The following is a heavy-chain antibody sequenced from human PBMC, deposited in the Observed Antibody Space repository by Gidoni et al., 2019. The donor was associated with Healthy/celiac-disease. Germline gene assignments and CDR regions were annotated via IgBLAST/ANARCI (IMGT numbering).Heavy chain of an antibody. CDR1: GYTFTSYA. V-gene: IGHV7-4-1*02. CDR3: ARDHYSSGWPRRRFDY. D-gene: IGHD6-19*01. J-gene: IGHJ4*02. CDR2: SNTNTGNP. Sequence: QVQLVQSGSELKKPGASVKVSCKASGYTFTSYAMNWVRQAPGQGLEWIGWSNTNTGNPTYAQGFTGRFVFSLDTSVSTAYLQISSLKAEDTAVYYCARDHYSSGWPRRRFDYWGQGTLVTVSS.